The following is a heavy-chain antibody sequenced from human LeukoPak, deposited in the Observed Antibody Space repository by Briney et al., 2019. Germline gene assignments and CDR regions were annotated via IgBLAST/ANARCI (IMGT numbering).Heavy chain of an antibody. CDR2: IYYSEST. CDR3: ARDPKTTVTNPNWYFDL. CDR1: GGSISSYY. V-gene: IGHV4-59*01. J-gene: IGHJ2*01. Sequence: SETLSLTCTVSGGSISSYYWSWIRQPPGKGLEWIGYIYYSESTNYNPSLKSRVTISVDTSKNQFSLKLSSVTAADTAVYYCARDPKTTVTNPNWYFDLWGRGTLVTVSS. D-gene: IGHD4-17*01.